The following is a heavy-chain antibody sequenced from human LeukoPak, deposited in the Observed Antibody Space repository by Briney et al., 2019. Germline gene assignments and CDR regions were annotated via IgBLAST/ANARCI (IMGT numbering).Heavy chain of an antibody. D-gene: IGHD1-26*01. CDR3: ARDTVGATTSWYFDL. V-gene: IGHV4-59*01. CDR1: GGSIGSYY. CDR2: IYYSGST. Sequence: SETLSLTCTVSGGSIGSYYWSWIRQPPGKGLEWIGYIYYSGSTNYNPSLKSRVTISVDTSKNQFSLKLSSVTAADTAVYYCARDTVGATTSWYFDLWGRGTLVTVSS. J-gene: IGHJ2*01.